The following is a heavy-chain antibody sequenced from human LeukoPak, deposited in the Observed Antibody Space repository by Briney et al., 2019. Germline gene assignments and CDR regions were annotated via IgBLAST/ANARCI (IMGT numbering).Heavy chain of an antibody. Sequence: GESLKISCKGSGYSFTSYWIGWVRQMPGKGLGWMGIIYPGDSDTRYSPSFQGQVTISADKSISTAYLQWSSLKASDTAMYYCARLDDFWSGYPSFDYWGQGTLVTVSS. V-gene: IGHV5-51*01. CDR2: IYPGDSDT. CDR3: ARLDDFWSGYPSFDY. D-gene: IGHD3-3*01. J-gene: IGHJ4*02. CDR1: GYSFTSYW.